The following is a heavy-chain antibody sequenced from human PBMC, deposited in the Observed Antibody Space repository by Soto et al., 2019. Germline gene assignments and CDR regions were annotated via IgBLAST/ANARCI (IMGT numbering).Heavy chain of an antibody. CDR1: GGTFSSYA. J-gene: IGHJ3*02. V-gene: IGHV1-69*05. CDR3: AAVDYYDSSGYYGDAFDI. CDR2: IIPIFGTA. Sequence: SVKVSCKASGGTFSSYAISWVRQAPGQGLEWMGGIIPIFGTANYAQKFQEGVTITRDMSTSTAYMELSSLRSEDTAVYYCAAVDYYDSSGYYGDAFDIWGQGTMVTVSS. D-gene: IGHD3-22*01.